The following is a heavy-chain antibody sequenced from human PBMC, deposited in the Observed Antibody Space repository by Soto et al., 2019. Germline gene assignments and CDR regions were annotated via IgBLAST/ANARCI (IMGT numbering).Heavy chain of an antibody. J-gene: IGHJ6*03. CDR1: GGSISSYY. CDR2: IYYSGST. Sequence: SETLSLTCTVSGGSISSYYWSWIRQPPGKGLEWIGYIYYSGSTNYNPSLKSRVTISVDTSKNQFSLKLSSVTAADTAVYYCARHFFGVVTRGYYYMDVWGKGTTVTVSS. CDR3: ARHFFGVVTRGYYYMDV. D-gene: IGHD3-3*01. V-gene: IGHV4-59*08.